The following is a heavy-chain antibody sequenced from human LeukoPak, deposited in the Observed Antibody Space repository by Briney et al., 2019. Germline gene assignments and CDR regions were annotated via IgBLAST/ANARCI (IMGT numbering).Heavy chain of an antibody. Sequence: GGSLRLSCAASGFTFSSYEMNWVRQAPGKGLEWVSYISSSSSTIYYADSVKGRFTISRDNAKNSLYLQMNSLRAEDTAVYYCAREQKGYDFWSGYYSYYYYYMDVWGKGTTVTVSS. CDR2: ISSSSSTI. J-gene: IGHJ6*03. V-gene: IGHV3-48*01. CDR1: GFTFSSYE. D-gene: IGHD3-3*01. CDR3: AREQKGYDFWSGYYSYYYYYMDV.